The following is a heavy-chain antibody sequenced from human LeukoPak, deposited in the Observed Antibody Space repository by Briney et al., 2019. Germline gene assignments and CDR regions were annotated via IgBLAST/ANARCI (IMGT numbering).Heavy chain of an antibody. CDR1: GGSISSGSYY. J-gene: IGHJ4*02. Sequence: SQTLSLTCTVSGGSISSGSYYCSWIRQPAGKGLEWIGRIYTSGSTNYNPSLKSRVTISVDTSKNQFSLKLSSVTAADTAVYYCAKQIPSSTSQAFDYWGQGTLVTVSS. D-gene: IGHD2-2*01. CDR3: AKQIPSSTSQAFDY. V-gene: IGHV4-61*02. CDR2: IYTSGST.